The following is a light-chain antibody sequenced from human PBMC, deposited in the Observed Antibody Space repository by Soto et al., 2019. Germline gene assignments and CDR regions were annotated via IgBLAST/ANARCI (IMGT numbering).Light chain of an antibody. J-gene: IGLJ2*01. Sequence: SYELTQPPSVSVAPGKTASISCGGNDIGSKGVHWYLQKPGQAPVLVIYSDTDLPPVITERFSGSNTANLATLTISRVEAGDEAYYYCLVWDSGSAHVVFGGGTKLTVL. CDR3: LVWDSGSAHVV. CDR1: DIGSKG. V-gene: IGLV3-21*01. CDR2: SDT.